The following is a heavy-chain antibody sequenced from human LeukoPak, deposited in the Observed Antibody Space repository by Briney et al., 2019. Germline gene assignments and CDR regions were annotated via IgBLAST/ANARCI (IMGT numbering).Heavy chain of an antibody. J-gene: IGHJ4*02. D-gene: IGHD3-10*01. Sequence: GGSLRLSCAASGFTFDDYAMHWVRQAPGKGLEWVSLISGDGGSTYYADSVKGRFTISRDNSKNSLYLQMNSLRTEDTALYYCVKDPHGFGELPFDYWGQGTLVTVSS. V-gene: IGHV3-43*02. CDR3: VKDPHGFGELPFDY. CDR1: GFTFDDYA. CDR2: ISGDGGST.